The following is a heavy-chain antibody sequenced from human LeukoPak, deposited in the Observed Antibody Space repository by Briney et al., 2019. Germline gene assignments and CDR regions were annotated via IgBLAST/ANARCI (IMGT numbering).Heavy chain of an antibody. CDR1: GGSISSYY. V-gene: IGHV4-4*07. CDR2: IYTSGST. CDR3: ARDVYYHGSGSYYRTYYFDY. Sequence: SETLTLTCTASGGSISSYYLSWIRQPAGKGLEWIWRIYTSGSTNYNPSLKSRVTISADTSTMHLSLKRLSVTAAAIYVYYSARDVYYHGSGSYYRTYYFDYWGQGTLVTV. J-gene: IGHJ4*02. D-gene: IGHD3-10*01.